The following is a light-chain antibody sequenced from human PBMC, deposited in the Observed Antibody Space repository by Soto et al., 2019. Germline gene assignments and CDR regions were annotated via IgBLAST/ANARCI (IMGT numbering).Light chain of an antibody. J-gene: IGKJ2*01. CDR2: WDS. CDR1: RNLLYNDKNY. V-gene: IGKV4-1*01. Sequence: DIVMTQAPDSLAASLGAIVTINCKSSRNLLYNDKNYVSWYQQRPGQAHKLLLYWDSTRDSEVPVRISGSGAVTDFRLIIRELQAAEAAVYYCQQFYTTPRTFGQGTRVEI. CDR3: QQFYTTPRT.